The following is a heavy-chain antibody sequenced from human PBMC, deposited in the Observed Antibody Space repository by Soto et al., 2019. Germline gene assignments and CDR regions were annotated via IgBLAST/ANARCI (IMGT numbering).Heavy chain of an antibody. V-gene: IGHV4-34*01. D-gene: IGHD2-2*01. CDR1: GESFSGYY. Sequence: SETLSLTCAVYGESFSGYYWSWIRQPPGKGLEWIGEINHSGSTNYNPSLKSRVTISVDTSKNQFSLKLSSVTAADTAVYYCARRAGDCSSTSCYAFYAFDIWGQGTMVTVSS. CDR3: ARRAGDCSSTSCYAFYAFDI. CDR2: INHSGST. J-gene: IGHJ3*02.